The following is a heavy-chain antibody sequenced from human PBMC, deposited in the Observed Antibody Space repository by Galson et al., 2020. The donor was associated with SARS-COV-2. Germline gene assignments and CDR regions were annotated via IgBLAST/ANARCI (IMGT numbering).Heavy chain of an antibody. CDR2: ISYDGSNK. CDR1: GFTFSSYG. Sequence: GGSLRLSCAASGFTFSSYGMHWVRQAPGKGLEWVAVISYDGSNKYYADSVKGRFTISRDNSKNTLYLQMNSLRAEDTAVYYCAKDVLPGDPRPRFAFDIWGQGTMVTVSS. V-gene: IGHV3-30*18. CDR3: AKDVLPGDPRPRFAFDI. J-gene: IGHJ3*02. D-gene: IGHD4-17*01.